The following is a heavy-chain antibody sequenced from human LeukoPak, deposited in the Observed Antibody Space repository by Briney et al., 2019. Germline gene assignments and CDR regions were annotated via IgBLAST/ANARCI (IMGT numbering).Heavy chain of an antibody. CDR3: ARRPEPQRGSHYTNYYYYYMDV. CDR2: IYTSGST. Sequence: SETLSLTCTVSGGSISSYYWSWIRQPAGKGLEWIGRIYTSGSTNYNPSLKSPVTISVDTSKNQFSLKLSSVTAADTAVYYCARRPEPQRGSHYTNYYYYYMDVWGKGTTVTISS. V-gene: IGHV4-4*07. CDR1: GGSISSYY. D-gene: IGHD1-26*01. J-gene: IGHJ6*03.